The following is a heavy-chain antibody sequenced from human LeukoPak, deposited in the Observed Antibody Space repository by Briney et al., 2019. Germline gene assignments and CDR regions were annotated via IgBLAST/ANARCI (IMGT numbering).Heavy chain of an antibody. J-gene: IGHJ6*02. CDR3: AREACSGGSCYSTYGMDV. V-gene: IGHV3-74*01. D-gene: IGHD2-15*01. CDR1: GFTFSSYW. Sequence: PGGSLGLSCAASGFTFSSYWMHWVRQAPGKGLVWVSRINSDGSSTSYADSVKGRFTISRDNAKNTLYLQMNSLRAEDTAVYYCAREACSGGSCYSTYGMDVWGQGTTVTVSS. CDR2: INSDGSST.